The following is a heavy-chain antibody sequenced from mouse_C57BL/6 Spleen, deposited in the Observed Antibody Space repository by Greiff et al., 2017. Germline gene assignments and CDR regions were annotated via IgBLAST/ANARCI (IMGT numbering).Heavy chain of an antibody. CDR3: ARSRIYWYFDV. CDR1: GYTFTDYN. Sequence: EVKLQESGPELVKPGASVKMSCKASGYTFTDYNMHWVKQSHGKSLEWIGYINPNNGGTSYNQKFKGKATLTVNKSSSTAYMELRSLTSEDSAVYYCARSRIYWYFDVWGTGTTVTVSS. J-gene: IGHJ1*03. V-gene: IGHV1-22*01. CDR2: INPNNGGT.